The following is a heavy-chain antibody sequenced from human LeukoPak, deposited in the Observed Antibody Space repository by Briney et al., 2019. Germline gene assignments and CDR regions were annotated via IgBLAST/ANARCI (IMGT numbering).Heavy chain of an antibody. D-gene: IGHD3-10*01. J-gene: IGHJ4*02. CDR1: GYTFTSYG. Sequence: ASVKVSCKASGYTFTSYGISWVRQAPGQGLEWMGWISAYNGNTNYAQKLQGRVTMTTDTSTSTAYMELRSLRSDDTAVYYCARDYYGSGSYYNLDYWGQGTLVTVSS. V-gene: IGHV1-18*01. CDR3: ARDYYGSGSYYNLDY. CDR2: ISAYNGNT.